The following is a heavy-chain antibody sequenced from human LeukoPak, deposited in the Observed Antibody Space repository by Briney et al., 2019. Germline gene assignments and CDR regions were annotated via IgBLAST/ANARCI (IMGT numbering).Heavy chain of an antibody. V-gene: IGHV4-31*03. Sequence: PSQTLSLTCTVSGGSISSGGYYWSWIRQHPGKGLEWIGYIYYSGSTYYNPSLKSRVTISVDTSKNQFSLKLSSVTAADTAVYYYARQVPAAHYYYYYGMDVWGQGTTVTVSS. D-gene: IGHD2-2*01. CDR2: IYYSGST. CDR3: ARQVPAAHYYYYYGMDV. J-gene: IGHJ6*02. CDR1: GGSISSGGYY.